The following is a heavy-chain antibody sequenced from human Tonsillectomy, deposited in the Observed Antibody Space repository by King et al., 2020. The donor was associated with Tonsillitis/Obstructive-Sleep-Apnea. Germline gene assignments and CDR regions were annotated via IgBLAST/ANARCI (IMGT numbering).Heavy chain of an antibody. V-gene: IGHV4-59*01. CDR2: IYYSGST. CDR3: AMGKGQQAYFDY. D-gene: IGHD1-26*01. CDR1: GGSTSKYY. J-gene: IGHJ4*02. Sequence: QLQESGPGLVKPSETLSLTCIVSGGSTSKYYWSWIRQPPGKGLEWVGNIYYSGSTNYNPSLKSRVTKSVDTSKNQFALKLSSVTAADTAVYYCAMGKGQQAYFDYWGQGTRVT.